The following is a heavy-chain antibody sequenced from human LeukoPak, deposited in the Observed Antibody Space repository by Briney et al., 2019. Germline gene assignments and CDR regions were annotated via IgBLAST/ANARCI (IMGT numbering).Heavy chain of an antibody. Sequence: SETLSLTCTVSGYSISSGYYWGWIRPPPGKGLEWIGSIYHSGSTYYNPSLKSRVTISVDTSKNQFSLKLSSVTAADTAVYYCARSGEKYYDFWSGYTSYFDYWGQGTLATVSS. D-gene: IGHD3-3*01. CDR3: ARSGEKYYDFWSGYTSYFDY. CDR2: IYHSGST. J-gene: IGHJ4*02. V-gene: IGHV4-38-2*02. CDR1: GYSISSGYY.